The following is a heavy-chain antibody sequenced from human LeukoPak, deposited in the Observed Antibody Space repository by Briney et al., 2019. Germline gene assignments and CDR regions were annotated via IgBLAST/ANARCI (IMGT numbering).Heavy chain of an antibody. CDR3: AKDRVWFYFDY. V-gene: IGHV3-30*18. CDR1: GFTFSSYG. D-gene: IGHD3-10*01. J-gene: IGHJ4*02. CDR2: ISYDGSNK. Sequence: GGSLRLSCAASGFTFSSYGMHWVRQAPGKGLEWVAVISYDGSNKYYADSVKGRFTISRDNSKNTLYLQMNSLRAEDAAVYYCAKDRVWFYFDYWGQGTLVTVSS.